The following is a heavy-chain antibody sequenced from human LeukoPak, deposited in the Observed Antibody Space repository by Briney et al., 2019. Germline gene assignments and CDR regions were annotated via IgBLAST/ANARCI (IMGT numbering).Heavy chain of an antibody. J-gene: IGHJ6*02. V-gene: IGHV3-7*01. CDR1: GFTFSNYW. CDR2: IKQDGSEK. Sequence: GGSLRLSCAASGFTFSNYWMTWVRQAPGKGLEWVASIKQDGSEKYYVDSVKGRFTISRDNAKNSLYLQMNSLRAEDTAVYYCAKVDPDYVYYYYGMDVWGQGTTVTVSS. CDR3: AKVDPDYVYYYYGMDV. D-gene: IGHD3-10*02.